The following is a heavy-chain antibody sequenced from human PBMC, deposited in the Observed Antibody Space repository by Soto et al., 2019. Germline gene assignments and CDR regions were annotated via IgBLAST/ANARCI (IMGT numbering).Heavy chain of an antibody. D-gene: IGHD3-22*01. CDR3: ASSSYSSGYDPPYYGMDV. CDR1: GCTFSSYA. Sequence: SVKVSCKASGCTFSSYAISWVRQAPGQGLEWMGGIIPIFGTANYAQTFQGRVTITTDESTSTAYMELSSLRSEDTAVYYCASSSYSSGYDPPYYGMDVWGQGTTVTVSS. V-gene: IGHV1-69*05. CDR2: IIPIFGTA. J-gene: IGHJ6*02.